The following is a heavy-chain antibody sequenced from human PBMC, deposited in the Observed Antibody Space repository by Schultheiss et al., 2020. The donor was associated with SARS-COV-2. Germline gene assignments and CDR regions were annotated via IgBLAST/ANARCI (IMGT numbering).Heavy chain of an antibody. CDR2: ISSSGSTI. CDR1: GFTFSDYY. V-gene: IGHV3-11*04. CDR3: ARSLGYYDILTGYHPAHYGMDV. D-gene: IGHD3-9*01. J-gene: IGHJ6*02. Sequence: GESLKISCAASGFTFSDYYMSWIRQAPGKGLEWVSYISSSGSTIYYADSVKGRFTISRDNAKNSLYLQMNSLRAEDTAVYYCARSLGYYDILTGYHPAHYGMDVWGQGTTVTVSS.